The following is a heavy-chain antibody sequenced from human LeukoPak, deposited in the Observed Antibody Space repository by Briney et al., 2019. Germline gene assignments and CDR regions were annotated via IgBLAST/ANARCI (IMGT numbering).Heavy chain of an antibody. CDR1: GYTFTGYY. Sequence: ASVKVSCKASGYTFTGYYMHWVRQAPGQGLEWMGWINPNSGGTNYAQKFQGRVTMTRDTSISTAYMELSRLRSEDTAVYYCARLDYDILTGYYKRAFDIWGQGTMVTVSS. V-gene: IGHV1-2*02. CDR2: INPNSGGT. D-gene: IGHD3-9*01. J-gene: IGHJ3*02. CDR3: ARLDYDILTGYYKRAFDI.